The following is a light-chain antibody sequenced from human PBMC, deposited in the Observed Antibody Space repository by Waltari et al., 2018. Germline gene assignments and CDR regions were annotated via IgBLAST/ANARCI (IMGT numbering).Light chain of an antibody. CDR2: EDY. J-gene: IGLJ2*01. CDR3: HVWDTNTGV. CDR1: NLGAKA. Sequence: SYVLPPPPSVSESPVPTATISCSGNNLGAKAVSWYQQKAGQSPVQVFYEDYKRPSGIPERFSGSSSGNTATLTISGTQAVDEADYYCHVWDTNTGVFGGGTKVTVL. V-gene: IGLV3-1*01.